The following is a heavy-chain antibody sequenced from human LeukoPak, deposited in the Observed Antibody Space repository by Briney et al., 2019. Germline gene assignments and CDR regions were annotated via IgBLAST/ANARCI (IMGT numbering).Heavy chain of an antibody. V-gene: IGHV1-2*02. D-gene: IGHD3-10*01. CDR2: INPNSGGT. CDR3: ARDPPGPMVRGVINWFDP. CDR1: GYTFTGYC. Sequence: ASVRVSCKASGYTFTGYCMHWVRQAPGQGLEWMGWINPNSGGTNYAQKFQGRVTMTRDTSISTAYMELSRLRSDDTAVYYCARDPPGPMVRGVINWFDPWGQGTLVTVSS. J-gene: IGHJ5*02.